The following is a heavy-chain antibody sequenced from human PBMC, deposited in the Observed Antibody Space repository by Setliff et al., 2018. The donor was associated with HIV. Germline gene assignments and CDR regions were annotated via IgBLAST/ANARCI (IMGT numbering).Heavy chain of an antibody. CDR3: TTDTLTTFGGFLVEYFQH. Sequence: LRLSCITSGFTFEDNALSWVRQAPGKGLEWLGFIRSERYGGTTEYAASVKGRFTISRDDSKSIAYLEMKSLKTEDTAVYYCTTDTLTTFGGFLVEYFQHWGQGTLVTVSS. CDR1: GFTFEDNA. V-gene: IGHV3-49*04. J-gene: IGHJ1*01. D-gene: IGHD3-16*01. CDR2: IRSERYGGTT.